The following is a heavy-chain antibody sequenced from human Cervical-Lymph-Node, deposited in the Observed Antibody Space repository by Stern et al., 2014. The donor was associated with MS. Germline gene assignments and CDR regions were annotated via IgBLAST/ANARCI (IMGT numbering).Heavy chain of an antibody. CDR3: ALVRMGPFDS. CDR2: IYRGGRT. J-gene: IGHJ5*01. CDR1: GFTVSSNY. Sequence: EVQLVESGGGLVQPGGSLRLSCAASGFTVSSNYVSWVRQAPGKGLEWVSIIYRGGRTFYADSVKDRFTISRDDAKNTVYLQLSSLRAEDTAVYYCALVRMGPFDSWGQGTLVSVSS. V-gene: IGHV3-66*01. D-gene: IGHD2-2*01.